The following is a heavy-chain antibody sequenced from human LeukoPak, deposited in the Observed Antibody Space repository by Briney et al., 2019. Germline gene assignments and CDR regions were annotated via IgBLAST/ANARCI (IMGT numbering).Heavy chain of an antibody. D-gene: IGHD2-2*01. Sequence: ASVKVSCKVSGYTLTELSMHWVRQAPGKGLEWMGGFDPEDGETIYAQKFQGRVIMTEDTSTDTAYMELSSLRSEDTAVYYCATRGAHCSSTSCYGGGYYYYGMDVWGQGTTVTVSS. V-gene: IGHV1-24*01. J-gene: IGHJ6*02. CDR2: FDPEDGET. CDR1: GYTLTELS. CDR3: ATRGAHCSSTSCYGGGYYYYGMDV.